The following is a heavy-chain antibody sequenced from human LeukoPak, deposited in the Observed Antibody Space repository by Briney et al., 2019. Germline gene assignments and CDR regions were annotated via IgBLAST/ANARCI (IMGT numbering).Heavy chain of an antibody. CDR1: GYSLRNSYS. CDR2: IYHRGNA. J-gene: IGHJ4*02. V-gene: IGHV4-38-2*02. CDR3: ARETEDWFGDLLSYFDY. D-gene: IGHD3-10*01. Sequence: SETLSLTCTVSGYSLRNSYSWGWIRQSPGKGLEWVGTIYHRGNAYYNPSLQSRVTVSIDTSKNQFSLRLSSVTAADTAVYYCARETEDWFGDLLSYFDYWGRGLLVSVSS.